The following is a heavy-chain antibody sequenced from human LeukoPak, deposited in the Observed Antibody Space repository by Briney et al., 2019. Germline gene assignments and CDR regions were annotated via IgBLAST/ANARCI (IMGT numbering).Heavy chain of an antibody. V-gene: IGHV3-74*01. CDR2: INTDGSST. CDR1: GFTFSSYW. D-gene: IGHD2-2*03. Sequence: GGSLRLSCAASGFTFSSYWMHWVRQVPGKGLVWVSRINTDGSSTNYADSVKGRFTISRDNAKDTLYLEMNSLTAEDTAVYYCLRHGSPNYRGQGTLVTVSS. CDR3: LRHGSPNY. J-gene: IGHJ4*02.